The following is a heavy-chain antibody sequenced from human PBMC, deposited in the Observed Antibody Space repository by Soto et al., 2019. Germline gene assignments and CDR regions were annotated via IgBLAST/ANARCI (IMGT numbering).Heavy chain of an antibody. CDR3: APGVWSGGD. CDR2: ISGSGGST. D-gene: IGHD3-3*01. V-gene: IGHV3-23*01. Sequence: GGSLRLSCAAAGFTFSSYAMSWVRQDTGKGLEWVSAISGSGGSTYYADSVKGRFTISGDNSKNTLYLQMNRLRAEDTAVYYCAPGVWSGGDWGQGTMVTVSS. CDR1: GFTFSSYA. J-gene: IGHJ3*01.